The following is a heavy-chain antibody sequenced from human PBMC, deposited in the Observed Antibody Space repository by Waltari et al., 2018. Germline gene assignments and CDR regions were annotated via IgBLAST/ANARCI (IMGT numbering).Heavy chain of an antibody. Sequence: QVQLQQWGAGLLKPSETLSLTCAVYGGSFSGYYWSWIRQPPGKGLEWIGEINHRGSTNYNPSLKSRVTRSVDTSKNQFSLKLSSVTAADTAVYYCARGLYYDFWSGYYKGMDVWGQGTTVTVSS. CDR3: ARGLYYDFWSGYYKGMDV. V-gene: IGHV4-34*01. D-gene: IGHD3-3*01. CDR1: GGSFSGYY. CDR2: INHRGST. J-gene: IGHJ6*02.